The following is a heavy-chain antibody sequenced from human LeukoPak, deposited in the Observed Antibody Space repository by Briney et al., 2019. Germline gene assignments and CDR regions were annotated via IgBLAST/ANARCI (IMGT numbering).Heavy chain of an antibody. CDR1: GFTFSSYA. CDR2: ISGSGGST. V-gene: IGHV3-23*01. Sequence: PGGSLRLSCAASGFTFSSYAMSWVRQAPGKGLEWVSAISGSGGSTYYADSVKGRFTISRDNSKNTLYLQMNSLRAEDTAVYYCAKDFRARGYSYGSYYFDYWGQGTLVTVSS. J-gene: IGHJ4*02. CDR3: AKDFRARGYSYGSYYFDY. D-gene: IGHD5-18*01.